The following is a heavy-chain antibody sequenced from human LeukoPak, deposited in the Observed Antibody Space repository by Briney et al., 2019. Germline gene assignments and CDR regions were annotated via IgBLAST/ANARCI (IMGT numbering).Heavy chain of an antibody. D-gene: IGHD4-11*01. Sequence: GESLKISCKGSGYSFTSYWIGWVRQMPGKGLEWMGIIYPGDSDTRYSPSFQGQVTISADKSISPAYLQWSSLKASDTAMYYCALRIPDLQQGLDYWGQGTLVTVSS. CDR2: IYPGDSDT. CDR3: ALRIPDLQQGLDY. V-gene: IGHV5-51*01. CDR1: GYSFTSYW. J-gene: IGHJ4*02.